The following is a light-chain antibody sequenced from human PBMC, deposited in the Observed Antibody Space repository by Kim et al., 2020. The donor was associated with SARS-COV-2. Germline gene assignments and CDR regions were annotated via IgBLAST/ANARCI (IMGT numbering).Light chain of an antibody. CDR1: TGAVTSVYF. CDR3: LLYYDGAQV. J-gene: IGLJ2*01. Sequence: PGGTFTLTCASNTGAVTSVYFPSWFQQKPGQPPRSLIYDTRNKHSWTPARFSGSLLGGKAALTLSGVQPEDEALYYCLLYYDGAQVFGGGTQLTVL. CDR2: DTR. V-gene: IGLV7-43*01.